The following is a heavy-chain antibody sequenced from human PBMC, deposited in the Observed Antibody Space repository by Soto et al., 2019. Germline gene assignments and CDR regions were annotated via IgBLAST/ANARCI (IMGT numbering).Heavy chain of an antibody. Sequence: TLSLTCTVSGGSITSSYYWGWIRQPPGKGLEWIGSIYYSGSTYYNPSLKSRVTISVDTSKNQFSLKLSSVTAADTAVYYCATIPATTILTDYWGQGTLVTVSS. J-gene: IGHJ4*02. CDR1: GGSITSSYY. D-gene: IGHD2-2*02. CDR2: IYYSGST. CDR3: ATIPATTILTDY. V-gene: IGHV4-39*01.